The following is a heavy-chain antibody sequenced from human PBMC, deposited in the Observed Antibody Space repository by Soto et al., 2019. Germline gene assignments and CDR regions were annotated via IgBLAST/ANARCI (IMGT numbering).Heavy chain of an antibody. D-gene: IGHD6-19*01. CDR1: GFTFSSYA. J-gene: IGHJ6*04. Sequence: EVQLLESGGGLVQPGGSLRLSCAASGFTFSSYAMSWVRQAPGKGLEWVSAISGSGGSTYYADSVKGRFTISRDNSKNTLYLPMNSLRAEDTAVYYCAKSLGVADYYGMDGWGNGTTVTVSS. CDR2: ISGSGGST. CDR3: AKSLGVADYYGMDG. V-gene: IGHV3-23*01.